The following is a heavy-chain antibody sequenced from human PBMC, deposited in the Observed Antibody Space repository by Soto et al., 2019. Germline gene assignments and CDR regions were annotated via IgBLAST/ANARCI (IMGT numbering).Heavy chain of an antibody. CDR3: ALQYSSGWLDY. D-gene: IGHD6-19*01. CDR2: IYWNDDK. V-gene: IGHV2-5*01. Sequence: SGPTLVNPTQTLTLTCTFSGFSLSTSGVGVGWIRQPPGKALEWLALIYWNDDKRYSPSLKSRLTITKDTSKNQVVLTMTNMDPVDTATYYGALQYSSGWLDYWGQGTLVTVSS. J-gene: IGHJ4*02. CDR1: GFSLSTSGVG.